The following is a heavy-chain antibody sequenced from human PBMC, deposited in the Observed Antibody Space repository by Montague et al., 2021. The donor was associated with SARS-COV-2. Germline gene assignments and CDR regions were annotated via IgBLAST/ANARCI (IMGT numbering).Heavy chain of an antibody. Sequence: TLSLTCTVSGGSISSGSYDWSWIRQPARKGLEWIGRIYTSGSTNYNPSLKSRVTISLATSKNQFTLKLSSVTAADTAVYYCARGRLYYDSSGYYFDYWGQGTMVTVSS. CDR3: ARGRLYYDSSGYYFDY. D-gene: IGHD3-22*01. CDR1: GGSISSGSYD. J-gene: IGHJ4*03. V-gene: IGHV4-61*02. CDR2: IYTSGST.